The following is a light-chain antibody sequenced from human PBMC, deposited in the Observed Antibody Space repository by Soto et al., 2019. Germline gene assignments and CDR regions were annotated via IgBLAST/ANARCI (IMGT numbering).Light chain of an antibody. CDR1: QSVSSN. J-gene: IGKJ3*01. CDR2: GAS. CDR3: QQYNNWFPFVT. Sequence: EIVMTQSPATLSVSPGERATLSCRASQSVSSNLAWYQQKPGQAPRLLIYGASTRATGIPARFSGSGSGTEFTLTISSLQSEDFAVYYCQQYNNWFPFVTFGTGTKVAIK. V-gene: IGKV3-15*01.